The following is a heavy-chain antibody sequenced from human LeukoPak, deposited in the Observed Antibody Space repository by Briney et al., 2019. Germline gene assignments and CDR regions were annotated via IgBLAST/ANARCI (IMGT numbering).Heavy chain of an antibody. D-gene: IGHD3-22*01. CDR3: ARAFVNRYYYDSSGYNDY. J-gene: IGHJ4*02. CDR2: IFSDKSST. Sequence: PGGCLRLSCAASGFTFSNYWMHWVRQVPGKGLVWVSRIFSDKSSTNYASSVKGRFTISKNNAKNSLYLQMNSLRAEDTAVYYCARAFVNRYYYDSSGYNDYWGQGTLVTVSS. CDR1: GFTFSNYW. V-gene: IGHV3-74*01.